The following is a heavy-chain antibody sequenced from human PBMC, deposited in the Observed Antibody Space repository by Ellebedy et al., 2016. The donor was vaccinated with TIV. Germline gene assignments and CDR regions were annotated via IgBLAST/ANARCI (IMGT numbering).Heavy chain of an antibody. CDR2: ISESGGST. J-gene: IGHJ4*02. V-gene: IGHV3-23*01. D-gene: IGHD2-15*01. CDR3: AKGKVADS. Sequence: GESLKISCTDAGVTFSTYAMNWVRQAPGKGLEWVSGISESGGSTYYADSVKGRFTISRDNSKDTLYLEMNSLRVDDTAVYYRAKGKVADSWGQGTLVTVSS. CDR1: GVTFSTYA.